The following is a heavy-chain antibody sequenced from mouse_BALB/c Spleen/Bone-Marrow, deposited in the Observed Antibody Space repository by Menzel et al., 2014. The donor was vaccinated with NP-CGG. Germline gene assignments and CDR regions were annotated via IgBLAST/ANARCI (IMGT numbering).Heavy chain of an antibody. V-gene: IGHV5-6*01. D-gene: IGHD2-10*01. CDR2: ISSGGSYT. CDR3: ARGGGAYYGNYWFAY. Sequence: EVKLMESGGDLVKPGGSLKLSCAASGFTFSSYGMSWVRQTPDKGLEWVATISSGGSYTYYPDSVKGRFTISRDNAKNTLYLQMSSLKSEDTAMYYCARGGGAYYGNYWFAYWGQGTLVTVSA. CDR1: GFTFSSYG. J-gene: IGHJ3*01.